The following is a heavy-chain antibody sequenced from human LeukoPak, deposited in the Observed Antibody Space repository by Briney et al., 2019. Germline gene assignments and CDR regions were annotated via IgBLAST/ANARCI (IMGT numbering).Heavy chain of an antibody. V-gene: IGHV3-9*01. CDR2: ISWNSGSI. D-gene: IGHD6-19*01. CDR3: AKARLVSGYYFDY. Sequence: GRSLRLSFAASGFTFDDYAMHWVRQAPGKGLEWVSGISWNSGSIGYADSVKGRFTISRDNSKNTLYLQMNSLRAEDTAVYYCAKARLVSGYYFDYWGQGTLVTVSS. J-gene: IGHJ4*02. CDR1: GFTFDDYA.